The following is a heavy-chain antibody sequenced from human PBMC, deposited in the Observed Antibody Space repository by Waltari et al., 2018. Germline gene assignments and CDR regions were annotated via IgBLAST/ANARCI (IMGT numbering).Heavy chain of an antibody. CDR1: GYSISSGYY. J-gene: IGHJ4*02. Sequence: QVQLQESGPGLVKPSETMSLTCAGPGYSISSGYYWGWIRQPPGKGLEWIGSIYHSGSTYYNPSLKSRVTISVDTSKNQFSLKLSSVTAADTAVYYCARTPRHGFDYWGQGTLVTVSS. CDR2: IYHSGST. V-gene: IGHV4-38-2*01. CDR3: ARTPRHGFDY.